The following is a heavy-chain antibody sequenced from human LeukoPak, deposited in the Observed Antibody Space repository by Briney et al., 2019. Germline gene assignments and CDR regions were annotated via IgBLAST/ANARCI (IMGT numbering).Heavy chain of an antibody. CDR3: ARPSFEVATLTPFDS. J-gene: IGHJ4*02. Sequence: PSETLSLTCTVSGGSINSNSNYWGWIRQPPGKGPEWIGSISYSGNTYYRSSLKSRVTISVDTSKNQFSLKLTSMTAEDTAVYYCARPSFEVATLTPFDSWGQGTLVTVSS. D-gene: IGHD5-12*01. CDR2: ISYSGNT. V-gene: IGHV4-39*01. CDR1: GGSINSNSNY.